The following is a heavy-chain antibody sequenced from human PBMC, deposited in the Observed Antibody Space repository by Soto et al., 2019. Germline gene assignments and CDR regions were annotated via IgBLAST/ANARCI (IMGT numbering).Heavy chain of an antibody. CDR2: ISYDGSGT. J-gene: IGHJ4*02. V-gene: IGHV3-30*03. CDR3: GAGQYFSDY. Sequence: QVQLVESGGGVVQPGRSLRLSCAASGFTFSSYGMHWVRQAPGKGLEWVALISYDGSGTYYADSVEGRFTISRDNSKNTLYLQMNSLSVEDTAVYYCGAGQYFSDYWGQGPLVTVSS. D-gene: IGHD6-13*01. CDR1: GFTFSSYG.